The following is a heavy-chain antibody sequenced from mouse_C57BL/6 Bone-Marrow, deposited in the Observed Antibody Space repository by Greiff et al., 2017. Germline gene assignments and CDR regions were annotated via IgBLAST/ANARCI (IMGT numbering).Heavy chain of an antibody. V-gene: IGHV1-50*01. CDR2: IDPSDSYT. CDR1: GYTFTSYW. CDR3: ARSWLLSMDY. Sequence: VQLQQPGAELVKPGASVKLSCKASGYTFTSYWMQWVKQRPGQGLEWIGEIDPSDSYTNYNQKFKGKATLTVDTSSSTAYMQLSSLTSEDSAVYYCARSWLLSMDYWGQGTSVTVSS. D-gene: IGHD2-3*01. J-gene: IGHJ4*01.